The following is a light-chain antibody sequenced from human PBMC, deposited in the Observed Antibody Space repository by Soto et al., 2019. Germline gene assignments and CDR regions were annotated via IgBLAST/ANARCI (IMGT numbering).Light chain of an antibody. CDR2: AAS. CDR1: QTISTY. CDR3: QQSYSIPIT. V-gene: IGKV1-39*01. Sequence: DIQMTQSPSSLSASVGDRVTITCRGSQTISTYLNWYQQKPGKAPKLLIYAASSLQTGVPSRFSASGSGTDFTLTISSLQPEDFATYYCQQSYSIPITFGQGTRLEIK. J-gene: IGKJ5*01.